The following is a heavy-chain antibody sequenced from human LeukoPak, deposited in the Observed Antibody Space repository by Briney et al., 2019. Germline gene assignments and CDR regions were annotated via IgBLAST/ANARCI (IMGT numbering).Heavy chain of an antibody. V-gene: IGHV4-34*01. CDR3: AKGRAGNYYYDSSDY. J-gene: IGHJ4*02. Sequence: SSETLSLTCAVYGGSFSGYYWSWIRQPPGKGLEWIGEINHSGSTNYNPSLKSRVTISVDTSKNQFSLKLSSVTAADTAVYYCAKGRAGNYYYDSSDYWGQGTLVTVSS. CDR2: INHSGST. D-gene: IGHD3-22*01. CDR1: GGSFSGYY.